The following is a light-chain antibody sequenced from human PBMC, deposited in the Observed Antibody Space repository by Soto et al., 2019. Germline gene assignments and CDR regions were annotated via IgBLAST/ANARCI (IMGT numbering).Light chain of an antibody. J-gene: IGKJ1*01. V-gene: IGKV3-20*01. CDR3: HQYSSSTKT. Sequence: EIVLTQSPGTLSLSPGERATLSCRASQSVSSTYLAWYQQRPGQAPRLLIYGASSRATGIPDRFSGSGSGTDFTLTISRLEPADVAVYYCHQYSSSTKTFGQGTKVDI. CDR2: GAS. CDR1: QSVSSTY.